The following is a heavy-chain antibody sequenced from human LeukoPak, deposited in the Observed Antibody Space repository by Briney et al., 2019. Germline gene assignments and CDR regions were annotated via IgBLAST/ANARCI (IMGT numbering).Heavy chain of an antibody. CDR2: INPNSGGT. CDR3: ARDRGWDDSSGYHHGASDY. CDR1: GYTFTGYY. V-gene: IGHV1-2*02. J-gene: IGHJ4*02. Sequence: ASVKVSCKASGYTFTGYYMHWVRQAPGQRLEWMGWINPNSGGTNYAQTFQGRVTMTRDTSISTAYMELSRLRSDDTAVYYCARDRGWDDSSGYHHGASDYWGQGTLVTVSS. D-gene: IGHD3-22*01.